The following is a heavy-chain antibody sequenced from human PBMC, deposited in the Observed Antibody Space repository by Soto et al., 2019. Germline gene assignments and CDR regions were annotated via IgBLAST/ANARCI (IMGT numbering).Heavy chain of an antibody. Sequence: EVQLLEAGGALIQPGGSLRLSCVASGFTFSTYAMSWVRQAPGKGLEWVSAITDSGGDTFHADSVKGRFTISRDNAKNTLYLQMNSLRAEDTAVYYCAKGSTDSRPYFFDYWGQGTLVTVSS. CDR2: ITDSGGDT. J-gene: IGHJ4*02. CDR1: GFTFSTYA. CDR3: AKGSTDSRPYFFDY. D-gene: IGHD3-22*01. V-gene: IGHV3-23*01.